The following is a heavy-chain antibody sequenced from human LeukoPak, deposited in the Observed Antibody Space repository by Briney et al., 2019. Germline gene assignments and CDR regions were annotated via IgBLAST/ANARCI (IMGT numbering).Heavy chain of an antibody. Sequence: SETLSLTCTVSGGSVSSFYWSWVRQSAEKGLEWIGRIFPSGSTNYNPSLKSRVTMSVDTSKNQFSLKLSSVTAADTAVYYCASSNIAARDWYFDLWGRGTLVTVSS. CDR1: GGSVSSFY. CDR3: ASSNIAARDWYFDL. CDR2: IFPSGST. J-gene: IGHJ2*01. V-gene: IGHV4-4*07. D-gene: IGHD6-6*01.